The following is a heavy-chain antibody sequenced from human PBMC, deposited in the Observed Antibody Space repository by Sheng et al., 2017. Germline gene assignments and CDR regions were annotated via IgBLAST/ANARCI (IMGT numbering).Heavy chain of an antibody. CDR1: GGSISSYY. CDR2: IYYSGST. J-gene: IGHJ3*02. Sequence: QVQLQESGPGLVKPSETLSLTCTVSGGSISSYYWSWIRQPPGKGLEWIGYIYYSGSTNYNPSLKSRVTISVDTSKNQFSLKLSSVTAADTAVYYCASSPHAAFDIWGQGTMVTVSS. V-gene: IGHV4-59*01. CDR3: ASSPHAAFDI.